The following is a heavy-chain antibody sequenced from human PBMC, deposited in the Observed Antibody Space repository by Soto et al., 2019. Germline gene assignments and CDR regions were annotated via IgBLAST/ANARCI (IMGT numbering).Heavy chain of an antibody. V-gene: IGHV4-4*07. CDR1: GGSINTFY. CDR2: IFSSGST. D-gene: IGHD5-12*01. CDR3: AREGSYSAYNFAHGIQLWSFDF. Sequence: PSETLSLTCTVSGGSINTFYWSWFRQPAGKGLEWIGRIFSSGSTSFNPSLESRVAMSVDTSKNHFSLNLSSVTAADMAVYYCAREGSYSAYNFAHGIQLWSFDFWGQGALVTSPQ. J-gene: IGHJ4*02.